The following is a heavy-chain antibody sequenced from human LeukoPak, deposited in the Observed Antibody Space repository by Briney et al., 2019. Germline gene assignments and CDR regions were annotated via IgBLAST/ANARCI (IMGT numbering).Heavy chain of an antibody. CDR1: GFTFSSYA. CDR2: ISGSGGST. J-gene: IGHJ4*02. Sequence: PGGSPRLSCAASGFTFSSYAMSWVRQAPGKGLEWVSAISGSGGSTYYADSVKGRFTISRDNSKNTLYLQMNSLRAEDTAVYYCAKGGVGATNYFDYWGQGTLVTVSS. V-gene: IGHV3-23*01. D-gene: IGHD1-26*01. CDR3: AKGGVGATNYFDY.